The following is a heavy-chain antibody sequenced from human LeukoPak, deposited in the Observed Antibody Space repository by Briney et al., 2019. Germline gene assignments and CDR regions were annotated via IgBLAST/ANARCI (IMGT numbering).Heavy chain of an antibody. J-gene: IGHJ5*02. D-gene: IGHD2-2*01. Sequence: PSQTLSLTCIVPGGSIRSGDYYWSWIRQPPGKGLEWIGFIYYSGTTSYNPSLKSRVTISIDTSKNQFSMKLTSVTAADTAVYYCARDPRFCSTTNCPYGPNPWGQGTLVTVSS. V-gene: IGHV4-30-4*08. CDR3: ARDPRFCSTTNCPYGPNP. CDR1: GGSIRSGDYY. CDR2: IYYSGTT.